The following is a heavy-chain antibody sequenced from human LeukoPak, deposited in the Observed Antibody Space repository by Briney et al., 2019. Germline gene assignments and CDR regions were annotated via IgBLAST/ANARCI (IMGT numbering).Heavy chain of an antibody. CDR3: ARDLHEYYFDY. Sequence: GGSLRLSCAASGFTFSTYPISWVRQAPGKGLEWVSAISGGGSNTYYADSVKGRFTISRDNSRNALYLQMNSLRAEDTALYYCARDLHEYYFDYWGQGTLVSVSS. CDR2: ISGGGSNT. J-gene: IGHJ4*02. V-gene: IGHV3-23*01. CDR1: GFTFSTYP.